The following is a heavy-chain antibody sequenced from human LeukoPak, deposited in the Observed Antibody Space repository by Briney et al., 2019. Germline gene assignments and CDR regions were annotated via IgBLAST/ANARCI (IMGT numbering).Heavy chain of an antibody. V-gene: IGHV4-34*01. Sequence: SETLSLTCAVYGGSFSGYYWSWIRQPPGKGLEWIGEINHSGSTNYNPSLKSRVTISIDTSKNQFSLKLSSVTAADTAVYYCARVNDIYYYYYMDVWGKGTTVTVSS. CDR3: ARVNDIYYYYYMDV. J-gene: IGHJ6*03. CDR2: INHSGST. CDR1: GGSFSGYY.